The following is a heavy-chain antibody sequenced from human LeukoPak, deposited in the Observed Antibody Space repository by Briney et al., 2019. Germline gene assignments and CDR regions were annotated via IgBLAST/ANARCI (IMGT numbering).Heavy chain of an antibody. J-gene: IGHJ6*02. CDR3: ARGEPHGPYGMDV. V-gene: IGHV1-3*01. D-gene: IGHD1-26*01. CDR1: GYTFTSYA. Sequence: GASVKVSCKASGYTFTSYAMHWVRQAPGQRLEWMGWVNAGNGNTKYSQKFQGRVTITADKSTSTAYMELSSLRSEDTAVYYCARGEPHGPYGMDVWGQGTTVTVSS. CDR2: VNAGNGNT.